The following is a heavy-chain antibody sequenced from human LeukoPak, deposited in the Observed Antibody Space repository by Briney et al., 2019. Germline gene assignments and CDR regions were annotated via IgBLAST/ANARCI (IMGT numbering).Heavy chain of an antibody. CDR1: GGSISSGDYY. Sequence: PSETLSLTCSVSGGSISSGDYYWSWIRQPPGKGLVWIGYIYYSGSTNYNPSLKSRVTISVDTSKNQFSLKLSSVTAADTAVYYCARQVYSSGWYWDDYWGQGTLVTVSS. CDR3: ARQVYSSGWYWDDY. CDR2: IYYSGST. V-gene: IGHV4-30-4*01. D-gene: IGHD6-19*01. J-gene: IGHJ4*02.